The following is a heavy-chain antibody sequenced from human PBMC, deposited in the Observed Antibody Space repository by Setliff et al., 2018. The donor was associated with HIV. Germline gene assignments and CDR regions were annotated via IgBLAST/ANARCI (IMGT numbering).Heavy chain of an antibody. V-gene: IGHV5-51*01. J-gene: IGHJ3*02. D-gene: IGHD3-10*01. CDR1: GYIFGLYW. CDR3: AMPYYYGSGNSFDI. Sequence: GESLKISCKGSGYIFGLYWIAWVRQMPGKGLEWMGIIYPGDSEARYSPSFQGQVTISADKSISTAYLQWSSLKASDTAMYYCAMPYYYGSGNSFDIWGHGTMVTVSS. CDR2: IYPGDSEA.